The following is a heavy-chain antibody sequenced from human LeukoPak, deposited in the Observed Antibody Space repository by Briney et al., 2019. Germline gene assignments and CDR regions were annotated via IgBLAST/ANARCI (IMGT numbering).Heavy chain of an antibody. CDR3: ARTSYDFWSGYYNWFDP. CDR2: IYYSGST. D-gene: IGHD3-3*01. J-gene: IGHJ5*02. V-gene: IGHV4-61*01. CDR1: GGSVSSGSYY. Sequence: SETLSLTCTVSGGSVSSGSYYWSWIRQPPGKGLEWIGYIYYSGSTNYNPSLKSRVTISVDRSKNQFSLKLSSVTAADTAVYYCARTSYDFWSGYYNWFDPWGQGTLVTVSS.